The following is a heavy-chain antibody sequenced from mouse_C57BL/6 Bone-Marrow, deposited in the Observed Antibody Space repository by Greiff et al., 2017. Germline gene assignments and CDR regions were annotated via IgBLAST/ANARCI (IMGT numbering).Heavy chain of an antibody. CDR2: IYPRSGNT. D-gene: IGHD1-1*01. CDR3: ASALRSAWFAY. J-gene: IGHJ3*01. CDR1: GYTFTSYG. Sequence: QVQLQQSGAELARPGASVKLSCKASGYTFTSYGISWVKQRTGQGLEWIGEIYPRSGNTYYNEKFKGKATLTADKSSSTAYMELRSLTSEDSAVYFCASALRSAWFAYWGQGTLVTVSA. V-gene: IGHV1-81*01.